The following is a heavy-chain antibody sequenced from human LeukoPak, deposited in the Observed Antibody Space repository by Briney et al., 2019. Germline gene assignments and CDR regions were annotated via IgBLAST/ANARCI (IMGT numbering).Heavy chain of an antibody. CDR1: GFTFSDYS. V-gene: IGHV3-21*01. Sequence: GGSLRLSCAASGFTFSDYSMNWVRQAPGKGLEWVSSISSSTSYIFYADSMKGRFTISRDNAKNTLYLQMNSLRAEDTAVYYCAKVGIAVADFDYWGQGTLVTVSS. D-gene: IGHD6-19*01. J-gene: IGHJ4*02. CDR3: AKVGIAVADFDY. CDR2: ISSSTSYI.